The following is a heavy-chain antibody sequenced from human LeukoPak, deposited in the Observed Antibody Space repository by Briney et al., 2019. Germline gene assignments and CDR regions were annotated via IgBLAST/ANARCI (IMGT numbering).Heavy chain of an antibody. CDR3: ARASVETRPYCYCGMDV. V-gene: IGHV5-10-1*01. CDR1: GYSFTSYW. J-gene: IGHJ6*02. Sequence: GESLKISCKGSGYSFTSYWISWVRQMPGKGLEWMGRIDPSDSYTNYSPSFQGHVTISADKSISTAYLQWSRLKASDTAMYYCARASVETRPYCYCGMDVWGQGTTVTVSS. CDR2: IDPSDSYT.